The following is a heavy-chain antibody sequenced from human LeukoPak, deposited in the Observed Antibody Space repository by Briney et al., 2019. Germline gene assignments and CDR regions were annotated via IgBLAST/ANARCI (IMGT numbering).Heavy chain of an antibody. J-gene: IGHJ6*02. Sequence: SVKVSCKASGGTFSSYAISWVRQAPGQGLEWMGGIIPILGIANYAQKFQGRVTITADKSTSTAYMELSSLRSEDTAVYYCARDRTGTTSGYYYGMDVWGQGTTVTVSS. D-gene: IGHD1-7*01. CDR3: ARDRTGTTSGYYYGMDV. CDR2: IIPILGIA. V-gene: IGHV1-69*10. CDR1: GGTFSSYA.